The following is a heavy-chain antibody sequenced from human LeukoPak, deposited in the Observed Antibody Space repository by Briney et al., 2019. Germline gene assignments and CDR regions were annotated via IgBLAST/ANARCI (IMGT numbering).Heavy chain of an antibody. D-gene: IGHD3-9*01. CDR2: ISSSSSYI. V-gene: IGHV3-21*01. CDR3: ARVPFFDWLLESPINNWFDP. Sequence: GGSLRLSCAASGFTFSSYSMNWVRQAPGKGLEWVSSISSSSSYIYYADSVKGRFTISRNNAKNSLYLQMNSLRAEDTAVYYCARVPFFDWLLESPINNWFDPWGQGTLVTVSS. J-gene: IGHJ5*02. CDR1: GFTFSSYS.